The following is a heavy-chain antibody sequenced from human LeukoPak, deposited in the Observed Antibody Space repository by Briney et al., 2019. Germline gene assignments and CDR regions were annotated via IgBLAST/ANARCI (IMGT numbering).Heavy chain of an antibody. CDR2: VSWNGAYT. CDR3: ARRKGPYGSGTYYDS. J-gene: IGHJ4*02. D-gene: IGHD3-10*01. CDR1: GFPFDDYG. Sequence: PGGSLRLSCAASGFPFDDYGMSWVRRAPGKGLEWVSGVSWNGAYTEYADSVRGRFTISRDNAKKSLYLQMNSLRVDDTALYYCARRKGPYGSGTYYDSWGQGTLVSVSS. V-gene: IGHV3-20*04.